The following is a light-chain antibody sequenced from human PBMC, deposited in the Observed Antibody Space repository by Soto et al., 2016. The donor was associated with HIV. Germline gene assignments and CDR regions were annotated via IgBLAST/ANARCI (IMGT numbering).Light chain of an antibody. CDR3: QAWDSGTAV. Sequence: SYELTQPPSVSVSPGQTASITCSGDELGDKYVWWYQQKPGQSPVLVIYQDNKRPSGIPERFSGSNSGNTATLTISGTQAMDEADYYCQAWDSGTAVFGGGTKLTVL. CDR1: ELGDKY. V-gene: IGLV3-1*01. J-gene: IGLJ2*01. CDR2: QDN.